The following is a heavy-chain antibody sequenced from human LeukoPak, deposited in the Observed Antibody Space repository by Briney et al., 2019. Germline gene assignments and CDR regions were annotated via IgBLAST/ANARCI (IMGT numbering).Heavy chain of an antibody. D-gene: IGHD3-10*01. CDR1: GDSVSSNNAV. Sequence: SQTLSLTCAISGDSVSSNNAVWNWIRQSPSRGLEWLGKTYYRSKWNYDYAVSMKSRITINPDTSKNHFSLQPSSVTPEDTAVYFCARSVNSGCLDCWGQGVLVTVSS. V-gene: IGHV6-1*01. J-gene: IGHJ4*02. CDR2: TYYRSKWNY. CDR3: ARSVNSGCLDC.